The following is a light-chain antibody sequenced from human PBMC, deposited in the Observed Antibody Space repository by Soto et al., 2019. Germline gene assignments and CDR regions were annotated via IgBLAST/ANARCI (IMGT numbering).Light chain of an antibody. V-gene: IGKV1-27*01. Sequence: DIQMTQSPSSLSASVGARVTITCRVSQAISTYFAWYQQKPGKVPKLLIYSASTLQLGVPSRFSGSGSGTDVTLTISSLQPEDVATYYCQKHNSAPFTFGPGTKVDIK. J-gene: IGKJ3*01. CDR3: QKHNSAPFT. CDR1: QAISTY. CDR2: SAS.